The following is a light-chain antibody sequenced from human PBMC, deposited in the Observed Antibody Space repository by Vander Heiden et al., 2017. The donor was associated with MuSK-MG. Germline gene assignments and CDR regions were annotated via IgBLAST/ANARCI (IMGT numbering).Light chain of an antibody. Sequence: SSVLTQPPAVSVAPGKTGRITCGVNNIGSKSLHWYQQKPCQAPVLVVYDDSDRPSGIPARFSGSNSGNTATMTISRVEAGDEADYYCQVWDSSSDYVVFGGGTKLTVL. CDR1: NIGSKS. J-gene: IGLJ2*01. V-gene: IGLV3-21*03. CDR2: DDS. CDR3: QVWDSSSDYVV.